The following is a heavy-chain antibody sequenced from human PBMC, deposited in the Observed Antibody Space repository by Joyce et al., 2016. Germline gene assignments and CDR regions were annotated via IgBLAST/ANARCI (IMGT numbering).Heavy chain of an antibody. D-gene: IGHD3-3*01. CDR1: GFTFSDHW. J-gene: IGHJ4*02. CDR3: ARFWSGYFDY. Sequence: DVQVVESGGALVQPGGSLRLSCAASGFTFSDHWMSWVRQAPGKGREWVANINQDESQRYFVDSVKGRFTISRDDAKNSVYLQMNSLRVEDTAVYYCARFWSGYFDYWGQGTLVTVSS. V-gene: IGHV3-7*03. CDR2: INQDESQR.